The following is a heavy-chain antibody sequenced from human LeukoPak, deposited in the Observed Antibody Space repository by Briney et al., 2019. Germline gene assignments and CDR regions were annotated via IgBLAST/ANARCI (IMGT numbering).Heavy chain of an antibody. CDR1: GYPLTELS. D-gene: IGHD3-10*01. Sequence: SVKVSCKVSGYPLTELSMHWVRQAPGKGREWMGGFDPEDCETIHTQKSQRRVTMTENTSTDTDYMELSSLRSEDTAVYCCATTYGSGIPWFDPWGQGTLVTVSS. J-gene: IGHJ5*02. CDR3: ATTYGSGIPWFDP. V-gene: IGHV1-24*01. CDR2: FDPEDCET.